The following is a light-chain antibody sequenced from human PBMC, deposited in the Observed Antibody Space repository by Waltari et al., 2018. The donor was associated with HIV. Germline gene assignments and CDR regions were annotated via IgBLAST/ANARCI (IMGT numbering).Light chain of an antibody. CDR2: RVS. J-gene: IGKJ2*01. CDR3: MQGTHWPPT. V-gene: IGKV2-30*01. CDR1: GRLVYSDGNTY. Sequence: TQSPVSLSVSLGQPTSISCTSSGRLVYSDGNTYLNWFRQRHGPSPRRLIYRVSNRDPWVADRISGSGSGMNFTLTINRVGAEDVGFYYCMQGTHWPPTFGGGTRLDI.